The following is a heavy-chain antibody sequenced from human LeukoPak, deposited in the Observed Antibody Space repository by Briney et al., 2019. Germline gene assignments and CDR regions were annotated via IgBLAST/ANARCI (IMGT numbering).Heavy chain of an antibody. CDR3: ARDPGHSGMDF. CDR2: INPQSGDT. J-gene: IGHJ4*02. CDR1: GFYFIGYY. Sequence: ASVKVSCKTSGFYFIGYYIHWVRRAPGQGLDWMGWINPQSGDTIYAQNLQGRVTMTRDTSISTAYMDLSGLRSDDTAVYYCARDPGHSGMDFWGQGTLVTVSS. V-gene: IGHV1-2*02. D-gene: IGHD3-10*01.